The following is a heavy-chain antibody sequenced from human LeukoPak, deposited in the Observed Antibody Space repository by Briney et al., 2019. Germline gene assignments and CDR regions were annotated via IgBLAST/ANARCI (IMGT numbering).Heavy chain of an antibody. Sequence: GGSLRLSCAASGFTFSNYWLTWVRQGPGKGLEWVANIKPDGSETYYVDSLKGRFTISRDNAKISLYLQMNSLRAEDTAVYYCARHLSGVTGYTYGRGIDYWGQGTLVTVSS. CDR2: IKPDGSET. J-gene: IGHJ4*02. CDR3: ARHLSGVTGYTYGRGIDY. D-gene: IGHD5-18*01. V-gene: IGHV3-7*01. CDR1: GFTFSNYW.